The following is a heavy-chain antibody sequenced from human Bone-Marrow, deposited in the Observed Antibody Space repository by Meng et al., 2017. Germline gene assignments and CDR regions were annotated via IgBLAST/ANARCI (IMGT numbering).Heavy chain of an antibody. CDR2: ISGSGAST. CDR3: ATLSRKWEPQTVP. Sequence: QLVQFGAEVEKPGASVKVACKASGYTFTSYGISWVRQAPGKGLAWVSAISGSGASTYYADSVKGRFTISRDNSKNTLYLQMSSLRAEDTAVYYCATLSRKWEPQTVPWGQGTLVTVSS. CDR1: GYTFTSYG. V-gene: IGHV3-23*04. J-gene: IGHJ5*02. D-gene: IGHD1-26*01.